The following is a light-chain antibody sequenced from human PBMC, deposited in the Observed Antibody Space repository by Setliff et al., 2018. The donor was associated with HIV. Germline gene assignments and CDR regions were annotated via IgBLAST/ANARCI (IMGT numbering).Light chain of an antibody. CDR2: DLT. Sequence: QAALTQPASVSGSPGRAIAIACTGTSSDIGGYNHVSLYQQHPSKAPKLMIYDLTSRPVGVSNRFSGSNSANTAPLTISGLQADDEADYFPASVTNSATPGVIFGGGTQLTVL. V-gene: IGLV2-14*03. CDR1: SSDIGGYNH. J-gene: IGLJ2*01. CDR3: ASVTNSATPGVI.